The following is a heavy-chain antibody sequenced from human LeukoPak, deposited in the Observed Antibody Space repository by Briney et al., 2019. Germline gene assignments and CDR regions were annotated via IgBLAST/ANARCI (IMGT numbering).Heavy chain of an antibody. CDR1: GYTFTSYY. CDR3: ARVRAYYLDSPNWFDP. J-gene: IGHJ5*02. V-gene: IGHV1-46*01. CDR2: INPSGGST. D-gene: IGHD3-10*01. Sequence: ASVKVSCKASGYTFTSYYMHWVRQAPGQGLEWMGIINPSGGSTSYAQKFQGRVTMTRDMSTSTVYMELSSLRSEDTAVYYCARVRAYYLDSPNWFDPWGQGTLVTVSS.